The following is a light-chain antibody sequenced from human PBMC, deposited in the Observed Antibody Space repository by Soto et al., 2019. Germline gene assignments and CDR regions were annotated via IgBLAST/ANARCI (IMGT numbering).Light chain of an antibody. CDR3: QQYHDWPLT. CDR2: GAS. Sequence: EIVMTQSPATLSVSPGEGATLSCRASQSVSTNLAWYQQKPGQAPRLLIDGASSRATGIPARFSGSRSGTEFTLTISSLQSEDFAVYFCQQYHDWPLTFGGGTKVEVK. V-gene: IGKV3D-15*01. J-gene: IGKJ4*01. CDR1: QSVSTN.